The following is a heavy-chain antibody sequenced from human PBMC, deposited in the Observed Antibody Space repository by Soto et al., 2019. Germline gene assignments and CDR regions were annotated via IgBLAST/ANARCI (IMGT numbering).Heavy chain of an antibody. CDR3: ARDGNNVYDY. D-gene: IGHD1-1*01. V-gene: IGHV3-33*01. CDR2: IWYDGSNK. CDR1: GFTFSGYG. J-gene: IGHJ4*02. Sequence: PGGSLRLSCAASGFTFSGYGMHWVRQAPGKGLEWVATIWYDGSNKEYADSVKGRLTISRDSNKKTLFLQMNSLRAEDTAVYYCARDGNNVYDYWGQGIPVTVSS.